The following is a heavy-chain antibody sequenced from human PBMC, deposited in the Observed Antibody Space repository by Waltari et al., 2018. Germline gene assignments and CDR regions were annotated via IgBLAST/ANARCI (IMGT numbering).Heavy chain of an antibody. V-gene: IGHV3-23*01. J-gene: IGHJ1*01. CDR1: GFTFGTFA. CDR3: AKAPYQLPYLES. D-gene: IGHD2-2*01. Sequence: LESGGGLVQPGGSLNLSCAASGFTFGTFAMNWARQAPGKGLEWVSVISGSSAAIHYADSLKGRFTVSRDNSNNTLYLQMNRLTADDTAIYYCAKAPYQLPYLESWGRGTLVTVSS. CDR2: ISGSSAAI.